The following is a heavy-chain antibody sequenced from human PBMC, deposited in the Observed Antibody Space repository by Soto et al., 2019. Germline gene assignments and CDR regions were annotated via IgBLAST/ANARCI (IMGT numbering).Heavy chain of an antibody. Sequence: EVQVVESGGGLVKPGGSLRLSCAASGFTFSSHSMNWVRQAPGKGLEWVSTISSSSTYIYYADSVKGRFTIFRDNAKNSLYLQMNSLRAEDTAVYYCAKVTGYYMDHWGQGTLVTVSS. CDR2: ISSSSTYI. CDR1: GFTFSSHS. J-gene: IGHJ4*02. V-gene: IGHV3-21*04. CDR3: AKVTGYYMDH. D-gene: IGHD3-9*01.